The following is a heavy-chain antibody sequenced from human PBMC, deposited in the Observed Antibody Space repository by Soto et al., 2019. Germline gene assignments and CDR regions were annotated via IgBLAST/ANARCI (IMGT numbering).Heavy chain of an antibody. CDR2: ISSSSSYT. D-gene: IGHD2-2*01. Sequence: GGSLRLSCAASGFTFSDYYMSWIRQAPGKGLEWVSYISSSSSYTNYADSVKGRFTISRDNAKNSLYLQMNSLRAEDTAVYYCASSVVPAAMGEMGYYYYYGMDVWGQGTTVTVSS. CDR1: GFTFSDYY. J-gene: IGHJ6*02. CDR3: ASSVVPAAMGEMGYYYYYGMDV. V-gene: IGHV3-11*03.